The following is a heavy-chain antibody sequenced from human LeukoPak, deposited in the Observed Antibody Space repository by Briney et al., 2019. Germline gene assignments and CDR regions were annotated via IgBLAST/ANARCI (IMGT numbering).Heavy chain of an antibody. CDR3: ARDALLWSRPPPVDY. D-gene: IGHD1-1*01. J-gene: IGHJ4*02. V-gene: IGHV3-30*03. Sequence: GGSLRLSCAASGFTFSSYGMHWVRQAPGKGLEWVAVISYDGSNKYYADSVKGRFTISRDNAKNSLYLQMNSLRAEDTAVYYCARDALLWSRPPPVDYWGQGTLVTVSS. CDR2: ISYDGSNK. CDR1: GFTFSSYG.